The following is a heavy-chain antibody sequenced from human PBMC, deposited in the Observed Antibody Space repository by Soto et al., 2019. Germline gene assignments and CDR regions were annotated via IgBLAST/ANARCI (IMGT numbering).Heavy chain of an antibody. CDR3: AALYYYDISGYWYYFDY. CDR2: IYYSGST. CDR1: GWSFSGYC. Sequence: SETLSLTCAVYGWSFSGYCWSWIRQHPGKGLEWIGYIYYSGSTYYNPSLKRRVTISVDTNNNHISLKLIYVTAADIVVYFCAALYYYDISGYWYYFDYWGQGTLVTVSS. J-gene: IGHJ4*02. D-gene: IGHD3-22*01. V-gene: IGHV4-34*09.